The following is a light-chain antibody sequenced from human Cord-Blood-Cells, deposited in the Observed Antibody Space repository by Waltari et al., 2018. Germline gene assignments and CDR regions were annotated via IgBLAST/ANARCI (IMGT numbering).Light chain of an antibody. V-gene: IGLV1-47*01. CDR1: SSNIGSNY. CDR2: RKN. CDR3: AAWDDSLGGWV. Sequence: SVLPQPPSASGTRGQRATISCSAPSSNIGSNYVYWYQQLPGTAPKPLIYRKNQRPSGVPDPFSGSKSGTSGSLAISGLRSEDEADYYCAAWDDSLGGWVFGGGTKLTVL. J-gene: IGLJ3*02.